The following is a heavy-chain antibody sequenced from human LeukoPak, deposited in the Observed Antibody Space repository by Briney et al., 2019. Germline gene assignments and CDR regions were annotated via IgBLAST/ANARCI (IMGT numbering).Heavy chain of an antibody. Sequence: ASVKVSCKASGGTFSSYAISWVRQAPGQGLEWMGIINPSGGSTSYAQKFQDRVTMTGDTSTGTVYMELSSLKSEDTAVYYCAREDVVLVDAVRYYYYGMDVWGQGTTVTVSS. V-gene: IGHV1-46*01. CDR2: INPSGGST. CDR3: AREDVVLVDAVRYYYYGMDV. J-gene: IGHJ6*02. CDR1: GGTFSSYA. D-gene: IGHD2-15*01.